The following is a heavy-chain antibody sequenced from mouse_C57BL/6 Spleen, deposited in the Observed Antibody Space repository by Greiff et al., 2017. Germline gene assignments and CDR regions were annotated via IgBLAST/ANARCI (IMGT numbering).Heavy chain of an antibody. V-gene: IGHV5-4*03. CDR3: ARYDYDDGGYFDY. CDR2: ISDGGSYT. D-gene: IGHD2-4*01. J-gene: IGHJ2*01. CDR1: GFTFSSYA. Sequence: DVMLVESGGGLVKPGGSLKLSCAASGFTFSSYAMSWVRQTPEKRLEWVATISDGGSYTYYPDNVKGRFTISRDNAKNNLYLQMSHLKSEDTAMYYCARYDYDDGGYFDYWGQGTTLTVSS.